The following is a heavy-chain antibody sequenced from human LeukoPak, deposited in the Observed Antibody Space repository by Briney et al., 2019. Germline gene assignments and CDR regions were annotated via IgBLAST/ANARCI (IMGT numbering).Heavy chain of an antibody. CDR1: GFSFGSYA. CDR2: ICGSVSDSGDCT. J-gene: IGHJ5*02. CDR3: ARGDKAVAFDWFDP. D-gene: IGHD6-19*01. V-gene: IGHV3-23*01. Sequence: PGGSLRLSCAASGFSFGSYAMSWVRQAAGKGLEWVSEICGSVSDSGDCTHYADSVKGRFTISRDNSKNTLDLQMNSLRTDDTAVYYCARGDKAVAFDWFDPWGQGTLVSVSS.